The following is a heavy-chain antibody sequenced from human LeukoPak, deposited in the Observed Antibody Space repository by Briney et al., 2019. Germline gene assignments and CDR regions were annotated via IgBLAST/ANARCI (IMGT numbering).Heavy chain of an antibody. Sequence: GGSLRLSCAASGFTVSSNYMTWVRPAPGKGLEWVSLIYTDGSTYYADSVEGPVTISRHNSKNTLYIQMNSLGADDTAVYYCATGYSGYRRSYYYGMDVWGQGTTVTVSS. CDR3: ATGYSGYRRSYYYGMDV. CDR2: IYTDGST. CDR1: GFTVSSNY. V-gene: IGHV3-53*04. J-gene: IGHJ6*02. D-gene: IGHD5-12*01.